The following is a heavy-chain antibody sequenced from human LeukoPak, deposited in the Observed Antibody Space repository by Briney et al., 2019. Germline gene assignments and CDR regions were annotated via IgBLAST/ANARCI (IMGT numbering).Heavy chain of an antibody. V-gene: IGHV1-24*01. Sequence: ASVKVSCKVSGYTLTELSMHWVRQAPGKGLEWMGGFDPEDGETIYAQKFQGRVTMTEDTSTDTAYMELSSLRSEDTAVYYCATKDKSTYYDFWSGILFDYWGQGTLVTVSS. J-gene: IGHJ4*02. D-gene: IGHD3-3*01. CDR2: FDPEDGET. CDR3: ATKDKSTYYDFWSGILFDY. CDR1: GYTLTELS.